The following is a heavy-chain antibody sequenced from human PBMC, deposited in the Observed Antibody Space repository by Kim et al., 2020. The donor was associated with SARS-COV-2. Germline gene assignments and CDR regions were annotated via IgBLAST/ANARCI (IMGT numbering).Heavy chain of an antibody. V-gene: IGHV3-9*01. CDR3: TSDYCGPGCYRGDDAFDI. D-gene: IGHD2-2*02. J-gene: IGHJ3*02. CDR1: GFPFGNYA. CDR2: INWRSDAT. Sequence: GGSLRLSCAASGFPFGNYAMHWVRQVPGKGLEWISAINWRSDATDYSDSVRGRFTISRDNAKNSLYLQMDYLRADDTAIYYCTSDYCGPGCYRGDDAFDIWGQGTLVTVSS.